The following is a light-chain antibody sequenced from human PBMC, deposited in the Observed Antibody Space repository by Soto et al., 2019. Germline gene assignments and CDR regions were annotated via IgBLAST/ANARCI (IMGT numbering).Light chain of an antibody. V-gene: IGLV2-8*01. CDR1: SSDVGGYDY. CDR2: EVT. CDR3: SSFVAGNNYWV. Sequence: QSVLTQPPSASGSPGRSVTISCTGTSSDVGGYDYVSWFQQHPGKAPQLIIYEVTKRPSGVPDRFSASKSGNTASLTVSGLQAEDEADYYCSSFVAGNNYWVFGGGTKLTVL. J-gene: IGLJ3*02.